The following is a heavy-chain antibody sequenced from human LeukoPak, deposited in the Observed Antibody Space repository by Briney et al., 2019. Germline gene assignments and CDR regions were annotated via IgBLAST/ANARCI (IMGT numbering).Heavy chain of an antibody. CDR1: GFTFTRFN. Sequence: GGSLRLSCAASGFTFTRFNMNWVRQAPGKGLELVSSITTSGTYIYYADSVKGRFTISRDNAKNSLYLQMNSLRAEDTAVYYCAKVQYSYGSGGYYYGMDVWGQGTTVTVSS. CDR3: AKVQYSYGSGGYYYGMDV. D-gene: IGHD5-18*01. J-gene: IGHJ6*02. V-gene: IGHV3-21*06. CDR2: ITTSGTYI.